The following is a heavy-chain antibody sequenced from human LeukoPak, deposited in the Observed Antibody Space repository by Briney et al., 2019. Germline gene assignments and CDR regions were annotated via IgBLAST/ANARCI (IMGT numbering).Heavy chain of an antibody. CDR2: IYTGGST. CDR1: GDSISSYY. CDR3: ARAQIAVNFYYFDY. J-gene: IGHJ4*02. Sequence: SETLSLTCTVSGDSISSYYWSWIRQPAGKGLEWIGRIYTGGSTNYNPSPKSRVTISVDKSKNQFSLKLNSVTAADTAIYYCARAQIAVNFYYFDYWGQGTLVTVSS. V-gene: IGHV4-4*07. D-gene: IGHD6-19*01.